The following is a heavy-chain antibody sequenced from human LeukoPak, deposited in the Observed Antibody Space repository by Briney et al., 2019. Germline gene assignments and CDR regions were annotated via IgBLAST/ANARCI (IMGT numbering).Heavy chain of an antibody. Sequence: GGSLRLSCAASGFTFSNYGLTWVRQTPGKGLEWLSSISTSSIYIYWADSVKGRFTISRDNAKNSLYLQMNSLRAEDTALYCCAKDMTCLVGTTEFVYWGQGPLVPVPS. CDR1: GFTFSNYG. V-gene: IGHV3-21*04. CDR2: ISTSSIYI. D-gene: IGHD5-12*01. CDR3: AKDMTCLVGTTEFVY. J-gene: IGHJ4*02.